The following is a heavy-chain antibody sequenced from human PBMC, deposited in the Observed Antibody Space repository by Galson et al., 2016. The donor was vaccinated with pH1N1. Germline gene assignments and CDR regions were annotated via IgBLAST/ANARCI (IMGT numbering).Heavy chain of an antibody. CDR2: INTANGNT. CDR1: GYSLTDYA. D-gene: IGHD3-3*01. V-gene: IGHV1-3*04. CDR3: ARGGTLRDLWSNYYPNGVDV. Sequence: SVKVSCKASGYSLTDYALHWVRQAPGQRLEWMGWINTANGNTKYLQKFQGRVTITRDTSAGTAYMELSGLRSEDTAVYYCARGGTLRDLWSNYYPNGVDVWGQGTTVTVSS. J-gene: IGHJ6*02.